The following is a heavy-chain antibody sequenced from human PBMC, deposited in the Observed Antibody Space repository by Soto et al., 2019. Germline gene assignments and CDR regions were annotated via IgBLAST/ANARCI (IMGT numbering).Heavy chain of an antibody. D-gene: IGHD2-21*02. CDR1: GYTFTAYG. Sequence: ASVKVSCKASGYTFTAYGFNWVRQAPGQGLEWMGWISVYTGNTNYAQNLQGRVTMTTDTSTRTAYMELRGLRSDDTAVYYCARGRAYCGGDCYLLDYCGQGTPVTVSS. J-gene: IGHJ4*02. CDR3: ARGRAYCGGDCYLLDY. CDR2: ISVYTGNT. V-gene: IGHV1-18*01.